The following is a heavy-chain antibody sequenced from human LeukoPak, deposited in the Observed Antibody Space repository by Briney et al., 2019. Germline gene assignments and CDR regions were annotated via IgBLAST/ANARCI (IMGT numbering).Heavy chain of an antibody. Sequence: GASVKVSCKASGYIFIDYYIHWVRQAPGQGLEWVGWINPKSGATNSAQNFQGRVTLTWDTSISTAYMELSRLRSDDTAVYYCARVSEYSSGCSWGQGTLVTVSS. CDR2: INPKSGAT. CDR3: ARVSEYSSGCS. J-gene: IGHJ5*02. V-gene: IGHV1-2*02. CDR1: GYIFIDYY. D-gene: IGHD6-19*01.